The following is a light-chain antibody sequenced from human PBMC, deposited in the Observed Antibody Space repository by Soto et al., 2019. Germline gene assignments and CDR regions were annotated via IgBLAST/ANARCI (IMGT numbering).Light chain of an antibody. J-gene: IGKJ5*01. CDR2: VAS. V-gene: IGKV3-20*01. Sequence: EIVLTQSPGTLSLSPGERATLSCRASPSVSSTSVGWYKQKPGQAPRLLMYVASNSSTGIPDRFSGRGSGTDSTLTISRLEPEDFAVYYGQHDGSSPITFGQGTRLEIK. CDR1: PSVSSTS. CDR3: QHDGSSPIT.